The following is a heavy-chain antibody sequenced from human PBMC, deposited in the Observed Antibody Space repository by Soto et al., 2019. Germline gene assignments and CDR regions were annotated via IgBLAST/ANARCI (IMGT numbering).Heavy chain of an antibody. Sequence: GASVKVSCKASGGTFSSYAISWVRQAPGQGLEWMGGIIPIFGTANYAQKFQGRVTITADESTSTAYMELSSLRSEDTAVYYCARDGERWLQPLTFDYWGQGTLVTVSS. J-gene: IGHJ4*02. V-gene: IGHV1-69*13. CDR3: ARDGERWLQPLTFDY. CDR2: IIPIFGTA. CDR1: GGTFSSYA. D-gene: IGHD5-12*01.